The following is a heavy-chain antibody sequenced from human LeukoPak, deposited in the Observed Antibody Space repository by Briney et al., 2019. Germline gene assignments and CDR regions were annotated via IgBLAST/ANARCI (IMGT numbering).Heavy chain of an antibody. V-gene: IGHV4-59*08. D-gene: IGHD2-8*02. J-gene: IGHJ4*02. CDR3: AGHHPRNTVDF. CDR1: GGSISSYY. Sequence: SETLSLTCTVSGGSISSYYWSWIRQPPGKGLEWIAYISDIGSINYNPSLKSRVTISLDTSKNQFSLTLSSVTAADTAVYYCAGHHPRNTVDFWGQGTLVTVSS. CDR2: ISDIGSI.